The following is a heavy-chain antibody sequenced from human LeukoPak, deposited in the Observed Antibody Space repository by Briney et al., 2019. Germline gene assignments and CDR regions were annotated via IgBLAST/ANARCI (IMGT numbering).Heavy chain of an antibody. CDR1: GYTFTGFY. CDR3: ARDWGSGTYDS. Sequence: ASVKVSCKASGYTFTGFYLHWVRQAPGQGLEWMGRIDPNSGATDYAQKFQGRVTMTRDTSISTAYMELSGLRSDDTAGYYCARDWGSGTYDSWGQGPLITVSS. V-gene: IGHV1-2*06. CDR2: IDPNSGAT. J-gene: IGHJ5*01. D-gene: IGHD1-26*01.